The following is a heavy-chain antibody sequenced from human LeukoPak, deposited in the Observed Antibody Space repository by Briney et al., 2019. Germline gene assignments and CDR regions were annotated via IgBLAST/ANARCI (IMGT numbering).Heavy chain of an antibody. D-gene: IGHD2-2*01. CDR3: AKGGFVVVPAARGAFDY. Sequence: PGGSLRLSCAASGFSFSNYAMNWVRQAPGKGLEWVSAVTGSGDKTYYTDSVKGRFTISRDNSKNTLYVEMNSLRAGDSAVYYGAKGGFVVVPAARGAFDYWGQGTPVIVSS. CDR1: GFSFSNYA. CDR2: VTGSGDKT. J-gene: IGHJ4*02. V-gene: IGHV3-23*01.